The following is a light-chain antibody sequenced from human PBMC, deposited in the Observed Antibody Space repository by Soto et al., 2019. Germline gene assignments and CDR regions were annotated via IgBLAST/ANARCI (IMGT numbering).Light chain of an antibody. CDR3: QHYNSYSEA. J-gene: IGKJ1*01. CDR1: QTISSW. Sequence: DIQMNQSPSTLSGSVGDRVTITCRASQTISSWLAWYQQKPGKAPKLLIYKASTLKSGVPSRFSGSGSGTEFTLTISSLQPDDFATYYCQHYNSYSEAFGQGTKVELK. V-gene: IGKV1-5*03. CDR2: KAS.